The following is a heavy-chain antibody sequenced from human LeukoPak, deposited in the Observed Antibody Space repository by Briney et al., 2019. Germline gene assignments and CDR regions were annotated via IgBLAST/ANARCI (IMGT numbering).Heavy chain of an antibody. CDR3: ARDSQGTYYYYYGMDV. V-gene: IGHV1-69*13. CDR2: IIPIFGTA. CDR1: GGTFSSYA. Sequence: ASVKVSCKASGGTFSSYAISWVRQAPGQGLEWMGGIIPIFGTANYAQKFQGRVTITADESTSTAYMELSSLRSEDTAVYYCARDSQGTYYYYYGMDVWGQGTTVTDSS. J-gene: IGHJ6*02.